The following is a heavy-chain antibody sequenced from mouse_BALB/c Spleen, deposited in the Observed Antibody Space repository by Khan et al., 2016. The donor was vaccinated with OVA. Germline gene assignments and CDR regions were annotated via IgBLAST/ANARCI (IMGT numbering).Heavy chain of an antibody. CDR2: ISPSNAYT. V-gene: IGHV1-4*01. Sequence: QVQLQQSGAELARPGASVKMSCKASGYTFTGYSMHWIKQRPGQGLEWIGYISPSNAYTNYNQKFKDKATLTADKSSSTAYMQLSSLTSEDSAVYYCARDFHYYGSRGALDYGGQGTSVTVSS. D-gene: IGHD1-1*01. J-gene: IGHJ4*01. CDR3: ARDFHYYGSRGALDY. CDR1: GYTFTGYS.